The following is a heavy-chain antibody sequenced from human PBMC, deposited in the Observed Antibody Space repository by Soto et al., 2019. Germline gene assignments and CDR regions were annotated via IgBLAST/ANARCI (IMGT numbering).Heavy chain of an antibody. CDR3: TRDLDFGGNAEDFDL. CDR1: GYSFSNYW. Sequence: EVQLVQSGAEVKEPGESLKISCKASGYSFSNYWIAWVRQMPGKGLEWMGIIYPSESNARYSPSFQGQVPIPAHKSTYTAYLQLRSLIASDTAMYYCTRDLDFGGNAEDFDLWGQGTLVTVSS. D-gene: IGHD2-21*01. J-gene: IGHJ3*01. CDR2: IYPSESNA. V-gene: IGHV5-51*03.